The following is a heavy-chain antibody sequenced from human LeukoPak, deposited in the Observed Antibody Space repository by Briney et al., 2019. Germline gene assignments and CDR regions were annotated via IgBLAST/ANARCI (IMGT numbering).Heavy chain of an antibody. J-gene: IGHJ4*02. V-gene: IGHV1-69*05. D-gene: IGHD2-15*01. CDR1: GGTFSSYA. CDR3: AGLGYCSGGSCYLPDY. CDR2: IIPIFGTA. Sequence: ASVKVSCEASGGTFSSYAISWVRQAPGQGLEWMGRIIPIFGTANYAQKFQGRVTITTDESTSTAYMELSSLRSEDTAVYYCAGLGYCSGGSCYLPDYWGQGTLVTVSS.